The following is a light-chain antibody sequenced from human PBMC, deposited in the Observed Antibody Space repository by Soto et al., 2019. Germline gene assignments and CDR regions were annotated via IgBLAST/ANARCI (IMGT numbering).Light chain of an antibody. CDR3: QQYNNWPGT. CDR2: GAS. J-gene: IGKJ1*01. Sequence: EIVMTQSPATLPVSAGERAALSCRASQSVSRNLAWYQQKPGQAPRLLIDGASSRATGIPARFSGSGSGTEFTLTISSLQSEDFAVYYCQQYNNWPGTFGQGTKVDIK. V-gene: IGKV3-15*01. CDR1: QSVSRN.